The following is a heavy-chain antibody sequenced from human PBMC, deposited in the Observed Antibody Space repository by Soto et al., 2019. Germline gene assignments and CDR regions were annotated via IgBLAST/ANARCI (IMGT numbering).Heavy chain of an antibody. D-gene: IGHD2-8*01. Sequence: ASVKVSYKASGYTFTSYAMHWVRQAPGQRLEWMGWINAGNGNTKYSQKFQGRVTITRDTSASTAYMELSSLRSEDTAVYYCARDGIVLMVYAPRANWFDPWGQGTLVTVSS. CDR2: INAGNGNT. CDR1: GYTFTSYA. CDR3: ARDGIVLMVYAPRANWFDP. V-gene: IGHV1-3*01. J-gene: IGHJ5*02.